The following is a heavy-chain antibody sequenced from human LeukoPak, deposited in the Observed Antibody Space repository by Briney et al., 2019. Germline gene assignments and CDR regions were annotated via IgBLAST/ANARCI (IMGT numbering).Heavy chain of an antibody. CDR3: ARAKGHYYGSGSYYYYYYYMDV. J-gene: IGHJ6*03. CDR2: ISAGNGNT. D-gene: IGHD3-10*01. CDR1: GYTFTSYA. V-gene: IGHV1-3*03. Sequence: ASVKVSCKASGYTFTSYAMHWVRQAPGQRLEWMGWISAGNGNTKYSQEFQGRVTITRDTSASTAYMELSSLRSEDMAVYYCARAKGHYYGSGSYYYYYYYMDVWGKGTTVTVSS.